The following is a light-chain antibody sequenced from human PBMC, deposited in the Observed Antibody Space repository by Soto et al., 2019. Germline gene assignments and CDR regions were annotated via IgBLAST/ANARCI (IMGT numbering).Light chain of an antibody. CDR1: QSISSY. J-gene: IGKJ2*01. V-gene: IGKV1-39*01. CDR3: QQSYSAPMYT. CDR2: AAS. Sequence: DIQMTQSPSSLSASVGDRVTITCRASQSISSYLNWYQQKPGKAPKLLIYAASSLRSGVPSRFSGSGSATDFTLPISSLQPEDFATYYCQQSYSAPMYTFGQGTKLEIK.